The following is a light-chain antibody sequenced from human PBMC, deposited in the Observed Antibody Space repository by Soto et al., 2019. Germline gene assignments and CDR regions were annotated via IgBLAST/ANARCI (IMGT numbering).Light chain of an antibody. Sequence: DIQMTQSPSALSASVGDRVTITCQASQDISDVLNWYQQQPGKAPKVLIYDASKLQTGVPSRFSGRGSGKDFTFTISSLQPDDSGTYYCQQFDDLPLTFGQGTRLEIK. CDR3: QQFDDLPLT. J-gene: IGKJ5*01. CDR2: DAS. CDR1: QDISDV. V-gene: IGKV1-33*01.